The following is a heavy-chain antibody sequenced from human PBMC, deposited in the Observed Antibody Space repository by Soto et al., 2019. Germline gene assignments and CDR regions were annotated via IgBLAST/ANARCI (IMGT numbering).Heavy chain of an antibody. CDR3: ARDYPSSSGWYEDVFDF. Sequence: ASVKVSCKASGYTFTSYGISWVRQAPGQGLEWMGWISAYNGNTNYAQKLQGRVTMTTDTSTSTAYMELRSLRSDDTAVYYCARDYPSSSGWYEDVFDFWGQGTMVPVSS. J-gene: IGHJ3*01. D-gene: IGHD6-19*01. V-gene: IGHV1-18*01. CDR1: GYTFTSYG. CDR2: ISAYNGNT.